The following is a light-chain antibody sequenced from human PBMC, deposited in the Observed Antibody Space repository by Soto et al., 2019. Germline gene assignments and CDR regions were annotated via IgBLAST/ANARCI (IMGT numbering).Light chain of an antibody. CDR3: QQHNTLPFT. V-gene: IGKV1-33*01. CDR2: DAS. J-gene: IGKJ3*01. CDR1: QGITNC. Sequence: DIQMTQSPSSLSASVGDRVTITCRASQGITNCLSWYQQKPGKAPQLLIYDASNLETGVPSRFSGSGSGTDFTFTINSLQPEDFATYYCQQHNTLPFTFGPGNTVDI.